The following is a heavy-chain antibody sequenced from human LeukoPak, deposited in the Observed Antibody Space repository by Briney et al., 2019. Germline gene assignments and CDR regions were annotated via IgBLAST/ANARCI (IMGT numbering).Heavy chain of an antibody. CDR3: ARVKMGATVSDYYYYYMDV. J-gene: IGHJ6*03. Sequence: GGSLRLSCAASGFTFSDYTIHWVRQAPGKRLQSVSAITSNGAYTHYADSVKGRFTISRDNSRNAVFLQMGGLRIEDMAVYYCARVKMGATVSDYYYYYMDVWGKGTTVTVSS. V-gene: IGHV3-64*02. D-gene: IGHD1-26*01. CDR2: ITSNGAYT. CDR1: GFTFSDYT.